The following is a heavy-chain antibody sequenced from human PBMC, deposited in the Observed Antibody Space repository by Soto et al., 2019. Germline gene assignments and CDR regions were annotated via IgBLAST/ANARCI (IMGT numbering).Heavy chain of an antibody. Sequence: EVQLVESGGGLVKPGGSLRLSCAASGFTFSSYSMNWVRQAPGKGLEWVSSISSSSSYIYYADSVKGRFTISRDNAKNSLYLHMNSLRAEDTAVYYCASRGYSDGEQWDYWGQGTLVTVSS. CDR3: ASRGYSDGEQWDY. CDR1: GFTFSSYS. CDR2: ISSSSSYI. J-gene: IGHJ4*02. D-gene: IGHD5-18*01. V-gene: IGHV3-21*01.